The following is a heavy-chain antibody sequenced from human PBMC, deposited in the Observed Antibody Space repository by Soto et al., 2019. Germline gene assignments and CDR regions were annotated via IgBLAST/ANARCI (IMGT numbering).Heavy chain of an antibody. CDR3: ARVTKWWLQDDY. D-gene: IGHD2-15*01. CDR1: GFSLSTSGIC. J-gene: IGHJ4*02. V-gene: IGHV2-70*11. Sequence: SGPTLVNPTQTLRLACTFSGFSLSTSGICVSWIRQPPGKALEWLARIDWDDDKHYSTSLKTRLTISKDTSKNQVVLTMTNMDPVDTATYYCARVTKWWLQDDYWGQGILVTVSS. CDR2: IDWDDDK.